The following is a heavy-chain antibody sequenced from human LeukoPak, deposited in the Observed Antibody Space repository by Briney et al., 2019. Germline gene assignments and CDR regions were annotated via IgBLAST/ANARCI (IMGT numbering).Heavy chain of an antibody. CDR1: GFTLNTYA. V-gene: IGHV3-30*18. D-gene: IGHD3-22*01. CDR2: ISYDGRYK. CDR3: AKGPYYYDIGTIDY. Sequence: GGSLRLSCATSGFTLNTYAMHWVRQAPGKGLEWVAVISYDGRYKYYADSVKGRFTSSRDNSRNTLSLQMNSLRAEDTAVYYCAKGPYYYDIGTIDYWGQGTLVTVSS. J-gene: IGHJ4*02.